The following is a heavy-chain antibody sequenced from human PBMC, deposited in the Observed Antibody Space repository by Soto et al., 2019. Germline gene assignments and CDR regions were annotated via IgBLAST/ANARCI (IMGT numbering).Heavy chain of an antibody. Sequence: PSVLRSFTRSVSGGYICRGDSYRIKISQPPGKGLEWIGYIYYSGSTNYNPSLKSRVTISVDKSKNQFSLKLSSVTAADTAVYYCARVLGNDAFDIWGQGTMVTVPS. D-gene: IGHD3-3*02. V-gene: IGHV4-61*08. CDR3: ARVLGNDAFDI. J-gene: IGHJ3*02. CDR1: GGYICRGDSY. CDR2: IYYSGST.